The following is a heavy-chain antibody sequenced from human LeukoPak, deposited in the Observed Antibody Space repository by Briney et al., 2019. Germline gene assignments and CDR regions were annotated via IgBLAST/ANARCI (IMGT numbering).Heavy chain of an antibody. V-gene: IGHV1-69*04. Sequence: SVKVSCKASGATFISYTISWVRQAPGQGLEWMGRIIPILGIANYAQKFQGRVTITADKSTSTAYMELSSLRSEDTAVYYCARDPPERDEYQLLSNWFDPWGQGTLVTVSS. CDR1: GATFISYT. D-gene: IGHD2-2*01. J-gene: IGHJ5*02. CDR3: ARDPPERDEYQLLSNWFDP. CDR2: IIPILGIA.